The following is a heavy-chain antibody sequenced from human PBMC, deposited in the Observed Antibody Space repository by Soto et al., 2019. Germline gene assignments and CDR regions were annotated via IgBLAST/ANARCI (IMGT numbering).Heavy chain of an antibody. CDR2: IIPIFGTA. CDR3: ASQNTMRRSPYYGMDV. V-gene: IGHV1-69*01. D-gene: IGHD1-1*01. J-gene: IGHJ6*02. CDR1: GGAFSSYA. Sequence: QVQLVQSGAEVKKPGSSVKVSCKASGGAFSSYAISWVRQAPGQGLEWMRGIIPIFGTATYAQKFQGRVTITADESTSTAYKELSRLRSEDTAVYYCASQNTMRRSPYYGMDVWGQGTTVTVSS.